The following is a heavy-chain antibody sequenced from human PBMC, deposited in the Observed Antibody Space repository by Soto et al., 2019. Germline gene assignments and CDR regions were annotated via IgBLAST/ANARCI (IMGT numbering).Heavy chain of an antibody. J-gene: IGHJ6*02. D-gene: IGHD6-6*01. CDR3: ARHAHSSSPPYYYYGMDV. V-gene: IGHV5-51*01. CDR1: GYSFTSYW. Sequence: GESLKISCKGSGYSFTSYWIGWVRQMPGKGLEWMGIIYPGDSDTRYSPSFQGQVTISADKSISTAYLQWSSLKASDTAMYYCARHAHSSSPPYYYYGMDVWGQGTTVTVSS. CDR2: IYPGDSDT.